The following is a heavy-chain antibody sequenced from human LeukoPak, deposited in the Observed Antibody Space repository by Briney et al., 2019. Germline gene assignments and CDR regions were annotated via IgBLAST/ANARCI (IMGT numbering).Heavy chain of an antibody. CDR3: ARGAVRYYGMDV. CDR2: IIPILGIA. J-gene: IGHJ6*02. CDR1: GGTFSSYA. V-gene: IGHV1-69*04. D-gene: IGHD2-2*01. Sequence: SVKVPCKASGGTFSSYAISWVRQAPGQGLEWMGRIIPILGIANYAQKFQGRVTITADKSTSTAYMELSSLRSEDTAVYYCARGAVRYYGMDVWGQGTTVTVSS.